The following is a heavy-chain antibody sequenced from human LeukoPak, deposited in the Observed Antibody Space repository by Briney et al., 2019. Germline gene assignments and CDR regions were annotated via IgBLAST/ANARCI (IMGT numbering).Heavy chain of an antibody. J-gene: IGHJ4*02. CDR2: ISSSGSTI. Sequence: GGSLRLSCAASGFTFSDYYMSWIRQAPGKGLEWVSYISSSGSTIYYADSVKGRFTISRDNAKNSLYLQINSLRAEETALYYCATAPSRITLFGVVPYYFDYWGQGSLVTVSS. CDR1: GFTFSDYY. V-gene: IGHV3-11*01. D-gene: IGHD3-3*01. CDR3: ATAPSRITLFGVVPYYFDY.